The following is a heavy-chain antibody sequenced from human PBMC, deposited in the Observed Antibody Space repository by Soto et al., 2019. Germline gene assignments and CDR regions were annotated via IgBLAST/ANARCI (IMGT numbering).Heavy chain of an antibody. CDR3: ARDTRYYDSSGYYYGGYGMDV. CDR1: GFTFSSYE. V-gene: IGHV3-48*03. CDR2: ISSSGSTI. D-gene: IGHD3-22*01. Sequence: WGSLRLSCAASGFTFSSYEMNWVRQAPGKGLEWVSYISSSGSTIYYADSVKGRFTISRDNAKNSLYLQMNSLRAEDTAVYYCARDTRYYDSSGYYYGGYGMDVWGQGTTVTVSS. J-gene: IGHJ6*02.